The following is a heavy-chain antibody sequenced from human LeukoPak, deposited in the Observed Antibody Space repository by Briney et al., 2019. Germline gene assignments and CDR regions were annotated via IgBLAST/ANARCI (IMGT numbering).Heavy chain of an antibody. V-gene: IGHV3-43D*03. D-gene: IGHD3-3*01. CDR1: GFTFDDYA. CDR3: AKDANELRFLEWEANVDY. CDR2: ISWDGGST. J-gene: IGHJ4*02. Sequence: GGSLRLSCAASGFTFDDYAMHWVRQAPGKGLEWVSLISWDGGSTYYADSVKGRFTISRDNSKNSLYLQMNSLRAEDTALYYCAKDANELRFLEWEANVDYWGQGTLVTVSS.